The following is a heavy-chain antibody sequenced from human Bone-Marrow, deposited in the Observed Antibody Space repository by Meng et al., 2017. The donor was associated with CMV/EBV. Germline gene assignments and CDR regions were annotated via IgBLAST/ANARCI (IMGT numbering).Heavy chain of an antibody. D-gene: IGHD1-26*01. J-gene: IGHJ1*01. Sequence: GGSLRLSCAASGFTFSGYAMSWVRQAPGKGLEWVSGINWNGGSTGYADSVKGRFTISRDNAKNTVFLQMNSLRAEDTAVYYCARAPRGSGSLMARYWGQGTLVTVSS. CDR2: INWNGGST. CDR3: ARAPRGSGSLMARY. V-gene: IGHV3-20*04. CDR1: GFTFSGYA.